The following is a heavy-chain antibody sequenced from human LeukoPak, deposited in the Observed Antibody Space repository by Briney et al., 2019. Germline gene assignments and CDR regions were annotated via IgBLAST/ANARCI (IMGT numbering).Heavy chain of an antibody. D-gene: IGHD2-8*01. CDR3: IKDAPNGSIDY. CDR2: ISWTGDKV. J-gene: IGHJ4*02. V-gene: IGHV3-9*01. CDR1: GFTFGDFV. Sequence: GGSLRLSCVTSGFTFGDFVMHWVRQAPGKGLECVSTISWTGDKVAYAGSVKGRFTVSRDNAKDSLFLQMNSLRTDDTALYYCIKDAPNGSIDYWGQGTLVTVSS.